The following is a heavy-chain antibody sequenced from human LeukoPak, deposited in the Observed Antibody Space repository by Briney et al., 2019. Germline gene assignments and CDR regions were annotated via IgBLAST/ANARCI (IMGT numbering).Heavy chain of an antibody. CDR1: GFTVSSNY. Sequence: GGSLRLSCAASGFTVSSNYMSWVRQAPGKGLEWVSIIYSGGSTFYADSLKGRFTISRDNSKNTLYLQMNSLRAEDTAVYYCARGGSYLSAFDIWGQGTMVTVSS. D-gene: IGHD1-26*01. CDR2: IYSGGST. J-gene: IGHJ3*02. CDR3: ARGGSYLSAFDI. V-gene: IGHV3-53*01.